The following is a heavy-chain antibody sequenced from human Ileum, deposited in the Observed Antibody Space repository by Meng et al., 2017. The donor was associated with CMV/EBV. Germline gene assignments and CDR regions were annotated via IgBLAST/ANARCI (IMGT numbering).Heavy chain of an antibody. D-gene: IGHD3-22*01. CDR2: IRSKAYDGTT. V-gene: IGHV3-49*04. CDR3: TSGDYHNSRGYYVY. CDR1: GFTFGYYA. J-gene: IGHJ4*02. Sequence: GSLRLSCTASGFTFGYYAMSWVRQAPGKGLEWVGFIRSKAYDGTTEYAASVKGRFTISRDDSKTIAYLQMNSLKTEDTAVYYCTSGDYHNSRGYYVYWGQGTLVTVSS.